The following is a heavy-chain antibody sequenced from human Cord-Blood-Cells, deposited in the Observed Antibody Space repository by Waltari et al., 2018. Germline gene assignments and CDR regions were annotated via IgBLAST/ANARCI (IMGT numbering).Heavy chain of an antibody. J-gene: IGHJ4*02. CDR2: ISSSSSYI. Sequence: EVQLVESGGGLVKPGGSLRLPCAASGSPFRSYSMNWVRQAQGKGLEWVSFISSSSSYIYYADSVKGRFTISRDNAKNSLYLQMNSLRAEDTAVYYCASGIVGRTVDYWGQGTLVTVSS. V-gene: IGHV3-21*01. D-gene: IGHD1-26*01. CDR1: GSPFRSYS. CDR3: ASGIVGRTVDY.